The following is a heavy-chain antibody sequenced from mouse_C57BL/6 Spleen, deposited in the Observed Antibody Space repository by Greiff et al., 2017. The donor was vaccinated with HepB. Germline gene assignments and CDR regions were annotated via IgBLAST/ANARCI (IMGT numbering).Heavy chain of an antibody. CDR1: GYAFSSSW. V-gene: IGHV1-82*01. CDR2: IYPGDGDT. Sequence: QVQLKQSGPELVKPGASVKISCKASGYAFSSSWMNWVKQRPGKGLEWIGRIYPGDGDTNYNGKFKGKASLTADKSSSTAYMQLSSLTSEDSAVYFCARGYGSFDYWGQGTTLTVSS. J-gene: IGHJ2*01. CDR3: ARGYGSFDY. D-gene: IGHD1-1*01.